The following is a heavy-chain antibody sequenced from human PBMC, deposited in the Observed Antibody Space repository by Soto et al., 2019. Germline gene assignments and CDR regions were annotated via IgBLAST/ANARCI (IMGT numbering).Heavy chain of an antibody. J-gene: IGHJ3*02. V-gene: IGHV4-30-4*01. CDR3: ARGTGPAAIQHAFDI. Sequence: QVQLQESGPGLVKPSQTLSLTCTVSGGSISSGDYYWSWIRQPPGKGLEWIGYIYYSGSTYYNPSLKSRVTISVDTSKNQFSLKLSSVTAADTAVYCCARGTGPAAIQHAFDIWGQGTMVTVSS. CDR1: GGSISSGDYY. D-gene: IGHD2-2*02. CDR2: IYYSGST.